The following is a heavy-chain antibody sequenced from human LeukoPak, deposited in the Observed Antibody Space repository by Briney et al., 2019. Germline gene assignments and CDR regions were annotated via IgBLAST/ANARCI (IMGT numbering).Heavy chain of an antibody. CDR2: IYTRGSA. Sequence: PSETLSLTCTVSGGSISSYYWGWIRQPAGKGLEWIGRIYTRGSANYNPALKSRVTMSVDTSKNQFSLKLSSVTAADTAVYYCARRNPAAVGHEVDSWGQGILVSVSS. J-gene: IGHJ4*02. V-gene: IGHV4-4*07. CDR3: ARRNPAAVGHEVDS. D-gene: IGHD6-13*01. CDR1: GGSISSYY.